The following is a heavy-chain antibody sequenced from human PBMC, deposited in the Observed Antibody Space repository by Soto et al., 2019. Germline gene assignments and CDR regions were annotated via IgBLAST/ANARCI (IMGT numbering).Heavy chain of an antibody. Sequence: GGSLRLSCAASGFTFSSYAMHWVRQAPGKGLEWVAVISYDGSNKYYADSVKGRFTISRDNSKNTLYLQMNSLRAEDTAVYYCASDNYYFDYWGQVTLVTVSS. V-gene: IGHV3-30-3*01. J-gene: IGHJ4*02. CDR2: ISYDGSNK. CDR3: ASDNYYFDY. CDR1: GFTFSSYA.